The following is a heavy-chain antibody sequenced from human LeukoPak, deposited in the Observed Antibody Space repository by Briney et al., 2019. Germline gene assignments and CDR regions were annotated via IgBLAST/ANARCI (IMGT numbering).Heavy chain of an antibody. CDR2: IYSGGTT. D-gene: IGHD2-21*02. CDR3: ATLGSIVWGRKGTASSL. J-gene: IGHJ4*02. Sequence: GGSLRLSCAASGFTVTSNYMSWVRRAPGKGLEWVSIIYSGGTTFYADSVRGRFTISRHNSKNTLYLQMNSLRAEDTAVYFCATLGSIVWGRKGTASSLWGQGTLVTVSS. CDR1: GFTVTSNY. V-gene: IGHV3-53*04.